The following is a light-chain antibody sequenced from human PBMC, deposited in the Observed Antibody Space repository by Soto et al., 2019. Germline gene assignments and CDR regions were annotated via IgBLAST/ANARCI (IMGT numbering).Light chain of an antibody. J-gene: IGKJ2*01. CDR1: QDIRVD. CDR3: LQDYDFPYT. Sequence: AIQMHQSPPSLYASVGDRVIITCRASQDIRVDVGWLQQRPGHAPNLLIYAASTLHTGVPSTFTGSGSGTDFTLTINDLQPEDVAPYFCLQDYDFPYTFGQGTKREI. V-gene: IGKV1-6*01. CDR2: AAS.